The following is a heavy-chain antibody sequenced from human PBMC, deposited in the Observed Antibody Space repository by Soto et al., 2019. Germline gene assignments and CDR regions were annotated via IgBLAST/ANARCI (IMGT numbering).Heavy chain of an antibody. J-gene: IGHJ6*02. V-gene: IGHV1-2*02. D-gene: IGHD5-12*01. CDR3: ASGWLRPNYYYYYGMDV. CDR2: INPNSGGT. Sequence: GASVKVSCKASGYTFTGYYMHWVRQAPGQGLEWMGWINPNSGGTNYAQKFQGRVTMTRDTSISTAYMELSRLRSDDTAVYYCASGWLRPNYYYYYGMDVWGQGTTVTVSS. CDR1: GYTFTGYY.